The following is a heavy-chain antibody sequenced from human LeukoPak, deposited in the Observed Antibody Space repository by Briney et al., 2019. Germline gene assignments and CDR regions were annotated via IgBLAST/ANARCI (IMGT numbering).Heavy chain of an antibody. V-gene: IGHV3-21*01. CDR1: GFTLSSYS. CDR3: AWSLRLGPGFDP. CDR2: ISSSSSYI. Sequence: GGSLRLSCAASGFTLSSYSINWVRQAPGKGLEWVSSISSSSSYIYYADSVKGRFTISRDNAKNSLYLQMNSLRAEDAAVYYCAWSLRLGPGFDPWGQGTLVTVSS. J-gene: IGHJ5*02. D-gene: IGHD3-16*01.